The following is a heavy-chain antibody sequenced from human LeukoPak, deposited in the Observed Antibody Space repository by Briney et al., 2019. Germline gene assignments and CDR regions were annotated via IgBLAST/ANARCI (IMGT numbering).Heavy chain of an antibody. J-gene: IGHJ4*02. CDR3: ARGRGKKLRFLEWLLVAPFDY. D-gene: IGHD3-3*01. CDR2: INHSGST. CDR1: GGSFSGYC. V-gene: IGHV4-34*01. Sequence: PSETLSLTCAVYGGSFSGYCWSWIRQPPGKGLEWIGDINHSGSTNYNPSLKSRVTISVDTSKNQFSLKLSSVTAADTAVYYCARGRGKKLRFLEWLLVAPFDYWGQGTLVTVSS.